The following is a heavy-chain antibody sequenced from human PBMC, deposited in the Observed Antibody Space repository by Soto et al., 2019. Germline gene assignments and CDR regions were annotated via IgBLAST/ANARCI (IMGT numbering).Heavy chain of an antibody. CDR3: ARAHSSGWYYFDY. V-gene: IGHV3-30-3*01. J-gene: IGHJ4*02. D-gene: IGHD6-19*01. CDR2: ISYDGSNK. Sequence: QVQLVESGGGVVQPGRSLRLSCAASGFTFSSYSMHWVRQAPGKGLEWVAVISYDGSNKYYADSVKGRFTISRDNSKNSLSLQMDSLSPEDTAVYYCARAHSSGWYYFDYWGQGTLVTVSS. CDR1: GFTFSSYS.